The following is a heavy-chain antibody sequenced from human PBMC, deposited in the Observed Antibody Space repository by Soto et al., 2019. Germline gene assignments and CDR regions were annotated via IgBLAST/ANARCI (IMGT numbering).Heavy chain of an antibody. D-gene: IGHD4-17*01. Sequence: TSETLSLTCAVSGGSISSGGYSWSWIRQPPGKGLEWIVYIYESGSTYYNPSLKSRVTISVDRSKNQFSLKLSSVTAADTAVYYCARAHYGDYGYGMDVWGQGTTVTVSS. J-gene: IGHJ6*02. V-gene: IGHV4-30-2*01. CDR1: GGSISSGGYS. CDR3: ARAHYGDYGYGMDV. CDR2: IYESGST.